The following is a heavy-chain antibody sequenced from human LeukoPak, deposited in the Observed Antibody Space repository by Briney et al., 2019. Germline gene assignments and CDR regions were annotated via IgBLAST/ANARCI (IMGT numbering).Heavy chain of an antibody. D-gene: IGHD3-3*01. CDR1: GFIFNNYF. V-gene: IGHV3-7*01. CDR3: ATDRGWRTSGYYLYYFEY. J-gene: IGHJ4*02. Sequence: GGSLRLSCAASGFIFNNYFMSWVRQAPGKGLECVASINHDGSEKYYVDSVRGRFTISRDNTKNSLYLQMSSLRAEDTAVYYCATDRGWRTSGYYLYYFEYWGQGTLVTFSS. CDR2: INHDGSEK.